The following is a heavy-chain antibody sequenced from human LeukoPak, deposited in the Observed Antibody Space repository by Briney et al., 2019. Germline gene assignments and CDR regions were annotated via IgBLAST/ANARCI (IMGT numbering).Heavy chain of an antibody. D-gene: IGHD4-11*01. CDR2: INHSGST. J-gene: IGHJ4*02. V-gene: IGHV4-34*01. Sequence: TLSLTFAVYGGSFSSYYWSWIRQPPGKGLEWIGEINHSGSTNYNPSLKSRVTISVDTSKNQFSLKLSSVTAADTAVYYCARGGDGDYSNDDFDYWGQGTLVTVSS. CDR3: ARGGDGDYSNDDFDY. CDR1: GGSFSSYY.